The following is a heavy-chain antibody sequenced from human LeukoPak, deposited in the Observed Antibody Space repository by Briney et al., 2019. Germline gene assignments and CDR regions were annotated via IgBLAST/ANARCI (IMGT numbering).Heavy chain of an antibody. Sequence: SETLSLTCTVSGGSISSYYWSWIRQPPGKGLEWIGYIYYSGSTNYNPSLKSRVTISVDTSKNQFSLKLSSVTAADTAVYYCARGRPERKGGFDPWGQGTLVTVSS. CDR3: ARGRPERKGGFDP. CDR1: GGSISSYY. CDR2: IYYSGST. D-gene: IGHD1-14*01. J-gene: IGHJ5*02. V-gene: IGHV4-59*01.